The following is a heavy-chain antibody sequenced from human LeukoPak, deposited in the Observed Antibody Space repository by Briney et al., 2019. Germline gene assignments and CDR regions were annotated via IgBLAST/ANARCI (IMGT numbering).Heavy chain of an antibody. V-gene: IGHV4-59*02. J-gene: IGHJ3*02. CDR1: ADSVSTYY. CDR3: ARNAVAGLQDAFDI. CDR2: IYYSGAT. Sequence: SETLSLTCTVAADSVSTYYWSWIRQPPGKGRGWNGSIYYSGATNYNPSIERRGTISVDTSKNQISLKLSSVTAADTAVYYCARNAVAGLQDAFDIWGQGTMVTVSS. D-gene: IGHD6-19*01.